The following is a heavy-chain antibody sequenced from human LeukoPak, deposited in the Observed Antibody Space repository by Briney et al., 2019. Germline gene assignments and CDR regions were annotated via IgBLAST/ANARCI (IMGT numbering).Heavy chain of an antibody. CDR1: DNIFTTYA. CDR2: IRPYNGNT. CDR3: AIELGEWGTFDF. Sequence: ASVKVSCKASDNIFTTYAISWVRQAPGQGLECIGWIRPYNGNTKYLQKLQGRVTMTTDTSTSTAYMELTSLTSDDTAVYYCAIELGEWGTFDFWGQGTLITVSS. D-gene: IGHD3-16*01. V-gene: IGHV1-18*04. J-gene: IGHJ4*02.